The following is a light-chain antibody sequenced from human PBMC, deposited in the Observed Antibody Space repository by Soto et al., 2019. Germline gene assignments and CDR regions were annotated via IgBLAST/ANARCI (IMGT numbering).Light chain of an antibody. Sequence: AIQMTQSPSSLSASVGDRVTITCRASQGIRNDLAWYQQKPGKAPKLLIYAASSLQSGVPSRFRGSGSGTDFTLTINSLQPEDFATYYCLQDYGYPRTFGQGTKVEI. CDR1: QGIRND. CDR3: LQDYGYPRT. J-gene: IGKJ1*01. V-gene: IGKV1-6*01. CDR2: AAS.